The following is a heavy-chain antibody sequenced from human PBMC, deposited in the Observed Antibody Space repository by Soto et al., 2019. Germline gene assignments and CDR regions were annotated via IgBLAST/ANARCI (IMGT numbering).Heavy chain of an antibody. CDR1: KFSFSGYW. CDR2: VNPDGSTT. D-gene: IGHD1-26*01. V-gene: IGHV3-74*01. CDR3: AKVASGSYDWFDP. J-gene: IGHJ5*02. Sequence: EVQLVESGGGLVQPGGSLRLSCAASKFSFSGYWMHWVPQAPGKGLMWVSRVNPDGSTTTYADSVKGRFTISRDNAKITVFLQMNSLRADDTAVYYCAKVASGSYDWFDPWGQGTLVTVSS.